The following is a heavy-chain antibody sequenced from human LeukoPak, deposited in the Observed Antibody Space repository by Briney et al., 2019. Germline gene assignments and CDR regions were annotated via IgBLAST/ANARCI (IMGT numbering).Heavy chain of an antibody. J-gene: IGHJ4*02. CDR3: ARARVARDYALHTFDY. CDR1: GGTFSSYA. CDR2: IIPIFGTA. Sequence: ASVKVSCKASGGTFSSYAISWVRQAPGQGLEWMGGIIPIFGTANCAQKFQGRVTITADESTSTAYMELSSLRSEDTAVYYCARARVARDYALHTFDYWGQGTLVTVSS. V-gene: IGHV1-69*13. D-gene: IGHD4-17*01.